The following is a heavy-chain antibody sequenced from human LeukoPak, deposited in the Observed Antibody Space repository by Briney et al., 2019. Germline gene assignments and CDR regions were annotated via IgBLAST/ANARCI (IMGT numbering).Heavy chain of an antibody. Sequence: GGSLRLSCAASGFTFSSYAMHWVRQAPGKGLEWVAVISYDGSNKYYADSVKGRFTISRDNSKNTLYLQMNSLRAEDTAVYYCAKVTDILTGYTDYWGQGTLVTVSS. V-gene: IGHV3-30-3*01. CDR2: ISYDGSNK. CDR3: AKVTDILTGYTDY. CDR1: GFTFSSYA. D-gene: IGHD3-9*01. J-gene: IGHJ4*02.